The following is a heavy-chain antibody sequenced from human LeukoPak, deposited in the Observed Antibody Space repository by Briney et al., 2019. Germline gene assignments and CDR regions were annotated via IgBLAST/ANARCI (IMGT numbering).Heavy chain of an antibody. J-gene: IGHJ4*02. D-gene: IGHD6-13*01. CDR3: ARSISSSSWDY. V-gene: IGHV3-11*03. CDR2: ISSSSSYT. CDR1: GFTFSDYY. Sequence: GGSLRLSCAASGFTFSDYYMSWIRQAPGKGLEWVSYISSSSSYTSYADSVKGRFTISRDNAKNSLYLQMNSLRAEDTAVYYCARSISSSSWDYWGQGTLVTVSS.